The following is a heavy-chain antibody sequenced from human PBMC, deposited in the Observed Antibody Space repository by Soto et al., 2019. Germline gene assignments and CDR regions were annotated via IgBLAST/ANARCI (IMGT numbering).Heavy chain of an antibody. D-gene: IGHD1-26*01. CDR2: ISYDGSNK. Sequence: VRSRRFSCAASGFTIMSYAMNWVRQATGKGLEWGAVISYDGSNKYYADSVKGRFTISRDNPKNTLYLQMNSLRAEDTAVYYCARVSTVNSGSYYVDYFDYWGQGT. CDR3: ARVSTVNSGSYYVDYFDY. V-gene: IGHV3-30-3*01. CDR1: GFTIMSYA. J-gene: IGHJ4*02.